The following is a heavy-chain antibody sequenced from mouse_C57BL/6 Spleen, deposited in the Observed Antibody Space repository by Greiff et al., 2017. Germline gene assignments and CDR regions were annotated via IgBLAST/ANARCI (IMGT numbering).Heavy chain of an antibody. D-gene: IGHD4-1*02. CDR3: TRAPNWAFAY. CDR2: ISSGGDYI. CDR1: GFTFSSYA. V-gene: IGHV5-9-1*02. Sequence: EVMLVESGEGLVKPGGSLKLSCAASGFTFSSYAMSWVRQTPEKRLEWVAYISSGGDYIYYADTVKGRFTISRDNARNTLYLQMSSLKSEDTAMYYCTRAPNWAFAYWGQGTLVTVSA. J-gene: IGHJ3*01.